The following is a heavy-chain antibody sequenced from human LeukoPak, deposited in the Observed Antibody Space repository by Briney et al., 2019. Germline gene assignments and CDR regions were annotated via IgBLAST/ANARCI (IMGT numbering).Heavy chain of an antibody. Sequence: SETQSLTCTVSDGSISNYYWNFIRQPPGKGLEWIGYIYYSGITNYNPSLKSRVTISVDTSKDQFSLKLSSVTAADTAVYYCARAGRWEGRPHAFDIWGQGTMVAVSS. D-gene: IGHD1-26*01. CDR3: ARAGRWEGRPHAFDI. J-gene: IGHJ3*02. V-gene: IGHV4-59*01. CDR2: IYYSGIT. CDR1: DGSISNYY.